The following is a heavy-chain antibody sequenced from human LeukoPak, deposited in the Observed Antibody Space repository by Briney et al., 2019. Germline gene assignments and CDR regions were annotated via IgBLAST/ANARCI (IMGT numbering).Heavy chain of an antibody. Sequence: ASVKVSCKASGYTFTGYYMHWVRQAPGQGLEWMGWINPNSGGTNYAQKFQGRVTMTRDTSISTAYMELSRLRSDDTAVYYCVREHSSGWYAGWFDPWGQGTLVTVSS. D-gene: IGHD6-19*01. J-gene: IGHJ5*02. CDR3: VREHSSGWYAGWFDP. CDR2: INPNSGGT. CDR1: GYTFTGYY. V-gene: IGHV1-2*02.